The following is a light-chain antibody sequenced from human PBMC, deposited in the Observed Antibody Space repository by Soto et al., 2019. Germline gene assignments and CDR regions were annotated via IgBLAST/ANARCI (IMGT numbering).Light chain of an antibody. V-gene: IGKV3-11*01. CDR3: QQRSDWPPIT. Sequence: DSLLTQSPATLSLSPGERAPLSCRASQSVRGHLAWYQQKPGQSPRLLIYDASNRATGIPARFSGSGSGTDFTLTISSLEPEDFAVYYCQQRSDWPPITFGQGTRLEIK. CDR1: QSVRGH. J-gene: IGKJ5*01. CDR2: DAS.